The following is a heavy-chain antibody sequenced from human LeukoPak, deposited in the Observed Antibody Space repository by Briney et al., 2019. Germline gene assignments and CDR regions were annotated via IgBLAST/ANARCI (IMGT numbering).Heavy chain of an antibody. D-gene: IGHD2-2*01. J-gene: IGHJ4*02. CDR2: IRYDGSNK. CDR1: RDTFSSYG. CDR3: AKDYALYCSSTSCYFFDY. Sequence: GGSLRLSCAEPRDTFSSYGMHWVRQAPGKGLEWVSFIRYDGSNKYYADSVKGRFTISRDNSKNTLYLQMNSLRAEDTAVYYCAKDYALYCSSTSCYFFDYWGQGTLVTVSS. V-gene: IGHV3-30*02.